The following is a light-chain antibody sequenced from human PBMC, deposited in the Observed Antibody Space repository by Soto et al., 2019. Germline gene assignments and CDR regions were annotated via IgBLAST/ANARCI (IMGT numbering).Light chain of an antibody. CDR2: STN. V-gene: IGLV8-61*01. CDR3: ALYMGSGIWV. Sequence: QTVVTQEPSFSVSPGGTVTLTCGLSSGSVSTIYYPSWYQQTPGQAPRTLIYSTNTRSSGVPDRFSGSILGNKAALTITGAQADDESDYYCALYMGSGIWVFGGGTKLNVL. CDR1: SGSVSTIYY. J-gene: IGLJ2*01.